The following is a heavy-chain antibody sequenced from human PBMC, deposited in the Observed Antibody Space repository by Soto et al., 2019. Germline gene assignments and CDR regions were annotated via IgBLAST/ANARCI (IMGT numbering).Heavy chain of an antibody. Sequence: ASVKVSCKASGYTFTSYGISWVRQAPGQGLEWMGWISAYNGNTNYAQKLQGRVTMTTDTSTSTAYMELRSLRSDDTAVYYCARDRLGIFGVVIIDFDYWGQGTLVTVSS. CDR1: GYTFTSYG. CDR3: ARDRLGIFGVVIIDFDY. CDR2: ISAYNGNT. J-gene: IGHJ4*02. D-gene: IGHD3-3*01. V-gene: IGHV1-18*01.